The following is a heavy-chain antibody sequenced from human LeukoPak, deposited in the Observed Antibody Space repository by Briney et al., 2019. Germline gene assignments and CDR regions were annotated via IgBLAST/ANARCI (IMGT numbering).Heavy chain of an antibody. Sequence: GGSLRLSYAASEFSVGSNYMTWVRQAPGKGLEWVSLIYSGGSTYYADSVKGRFTISRGNSKNTLYLQMNSLRAEDTAVYYCARDPPCGGDCSLHDAFDIWGQGTMVTVSS. CDR2: IYSGGST. CDR1: EFSVGSNY. J-gene: IGHJ3*02. D-gene: IGHD2-21*02. CDR3: ARDPPCGGDCSLHDAFDI. V-gene: IGHV3-66*01.